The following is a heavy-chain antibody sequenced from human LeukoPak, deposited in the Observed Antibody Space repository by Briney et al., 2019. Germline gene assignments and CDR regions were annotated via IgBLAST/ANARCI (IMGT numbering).Heavy chain of an antibody. J-gene: IGHJ4*02. Sequence: SGPTLVNPTQTLTLTCTFSGFSLTTSGVGVGWIRQPPGKALEWLALIYWNDHKPYIPGLGTRVTVTKDTSKNQVVTTMTNMDPVDTATYYCANSYDTGGNYYSRFDYWGQGTLVTVSS. CDR2: IYWNDHK. CDR1: GFSLTTSGVG. V-gene: IGHV2-5*01. D-gene: IGHD3-22*01. CDR3: ANSYDTGGNYYSRFDY.